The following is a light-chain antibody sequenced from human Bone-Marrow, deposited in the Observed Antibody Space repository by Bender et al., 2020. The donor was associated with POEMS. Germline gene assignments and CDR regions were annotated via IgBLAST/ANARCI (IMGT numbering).Light chain of an antibody. CDR2: DVS. Sequence: QSALTQPASVSGFPGQSISISCTGTSNDVGGYNYVSWYQQHTGKAPKLMIYDVSSRPSGVSTRFSGSKSGNTASLTISGLQADDEADYYCSSFTASTTYVFGSGTKVTVL. J-gene: IGLJ1*01. V-gene: IGLV2-14*03. CDR3: SSFTASTTYV. CDR1: SNDVGGYNY.